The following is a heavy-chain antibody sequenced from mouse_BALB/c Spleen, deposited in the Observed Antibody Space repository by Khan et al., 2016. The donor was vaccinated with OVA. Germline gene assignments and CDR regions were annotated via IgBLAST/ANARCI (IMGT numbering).Heavy chain of an antibody. Sequence: VQLQESGAELARPGASVKMSCKASGYTFTSYTMHWVKQRPGQGLEWIGYIIPSTVYTNYNQKFKDKATLTADKSSSTAYMQLSSLTSEYSAVYYCASDFHYYGSRGAMDNWGQGTSVTVSS. CDR2: IIPSTVYT. CDR1: GYTFTSYT. J-gene: IGHJ4*01. V-gene: IGHV1-4*01. CDR3: ASDFHYYGSRGAMDN. D-gene: IGHD1-1*01.